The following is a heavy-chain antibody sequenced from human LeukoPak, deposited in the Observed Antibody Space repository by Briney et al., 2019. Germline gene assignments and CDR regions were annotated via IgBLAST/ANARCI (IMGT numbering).Heavy chain of an antibody. Sequence: ASVKVSCKASGFTFTRYDINWVRQASGQGLECVGWMNPNNGNTGYAQKFQGRVTMTRDTYTSTAYMELRGLRPEDTAVYYCVRDAEGAGISVNFWFDPWGQGTLVTVSS. V-gene: IGHV1-8*01. CDR2: MNPNNGNT. J-gene: IGHJ5*02. CDR1: GFTFTRYD. D-gene: IGHD1-14*01. CDR3: VRDAEGAGISVNFWFDP.